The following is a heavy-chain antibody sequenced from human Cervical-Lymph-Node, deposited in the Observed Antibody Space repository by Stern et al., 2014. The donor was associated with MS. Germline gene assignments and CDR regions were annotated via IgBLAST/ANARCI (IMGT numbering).Heavy chain of an antibody. V-gene: IGHV4-4*02. CDR3: ARGTSSGWSYFDY. J-gene: IGHJ4*02. CDR1: GGSISSSNL. D-gene: IGHD6-19*01. Sequence: QLQLQESGPGLVKPSGTLSLTCAVSGGSISSSNLWSWVRQPPGKGVGWIGETYHSGSTNYNPSLKSRVTISVNKSKNQFSPKLSAVTAADTAVYYCARGTSSGWSYFDYWGQGTLVTVSS. CDR2: TYHSGST.